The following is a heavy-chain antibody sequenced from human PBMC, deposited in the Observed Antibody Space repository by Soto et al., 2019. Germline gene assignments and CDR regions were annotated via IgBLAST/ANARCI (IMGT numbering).Heavy chain of an antibody. CDR3: ARGAYSSSSHWGIFDY. CDR2: IYSGGST. Sequence: PGGSLRLSCAASGFTVSSNYMSWVRQAPGKGLEWVSVIYSGGSTYYADSVKGRFTISRHNSKNTLYLQMNSLRAEDTAVYYCARGAYSSSSHWGIFDYWGQGTLVTVSS. J-gene: IGHJ4*02. V-gene: IGHV3-53*04. CDR1: GFTVSSNY. D-gene: IGHD6-13*01.